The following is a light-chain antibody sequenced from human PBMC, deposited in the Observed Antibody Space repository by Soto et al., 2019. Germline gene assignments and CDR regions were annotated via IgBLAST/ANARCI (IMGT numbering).Light chain of an antibody. Sequence: QSVLTRPASVSGSPGQSITISCTGTSSDVGGYNYVSWYQQHPGKAPKLMIYDVRNRPSGVSVRFSGSKSGNTASLTISGLHAEDAADYYCSSDTSSSTLVVFGGGTKLTVL. CDR1: SSDVGGYNY. CDR2: DVR. CDR3: SSDTSSSTLVV. J-gene: IGLJ2*01. V-gene: IGLV2-14*03.